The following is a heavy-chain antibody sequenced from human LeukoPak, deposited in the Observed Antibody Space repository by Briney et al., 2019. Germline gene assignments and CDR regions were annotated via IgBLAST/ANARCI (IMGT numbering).Heavy chain of an antibody. CDR2: IKQDETEI. CDR1: GFSFRNTW. Sequence: GGSLRLSCTTSGFSFRNTWMSWVRQAPGKGLEWVANIKQDETEIYYADSMKGRFTISRDNAKRSLYLQMNSLRAEDTAVYYCARVSTSITTPDIWGQGTMVTVSS. V-gene: IGHV3-7*01. CDR3: ARVSTSITTPDI. D-gene: IGHD3-22*01. J-gene: IGHJ3*02.